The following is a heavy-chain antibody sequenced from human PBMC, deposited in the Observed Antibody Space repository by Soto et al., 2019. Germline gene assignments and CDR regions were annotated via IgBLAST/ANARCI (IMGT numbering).Heavy chain of an antibody. V-gene: IGHV3-21*01. CDR2: ISSSSSYI. D-gene: IGHD3-22*01. CDR1: GFTFSSYS. CDR3: ARDRSLYDRPFDY. Sequence: EVQLVESGGGLVKPGGSLRLSCAASGFTFSSYSMNWVRQAPGKGLEWVSSISSSSSYIYYADSVKGRFTISRDNAKNSLYLQMNSLRAEDTAVYYCARDRSLYDRPFDYWGQGTLVTVSS. J-gene: IGHJ4*02.